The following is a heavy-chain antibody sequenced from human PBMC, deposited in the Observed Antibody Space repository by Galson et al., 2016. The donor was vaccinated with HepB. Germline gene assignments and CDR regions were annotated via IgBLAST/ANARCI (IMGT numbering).Heavy chain of an antibody. CDR1: GGTFSSYA. V-gene: IGHV1-69*13. CDR3: ARGSHYYDSSGPFAY. J-gene: IGHJ4*02. D-gene: IGHD3-22*01. CDR2: IIPIFATA. Sequence: SVKVSCKASGGTFSSYAISWVRQAPGQGLEWMGRIIPIFATANYAQRFHGRVTITADESTSTAYMELSSLRSVDSAVYYCARGSHYYDSSGPFAYWGQGTLVTVSS.